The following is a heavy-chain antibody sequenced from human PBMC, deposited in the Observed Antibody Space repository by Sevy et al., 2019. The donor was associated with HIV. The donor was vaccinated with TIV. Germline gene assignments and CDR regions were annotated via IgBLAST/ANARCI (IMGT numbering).Heavy chain of an antibody. D-gene: IGHD3-10*01. CDR3: ARSTRGAPFDY. V-gene: IGHV4-59*01. Sequence: SETLSLTCTVSGGSISSYYWSWIRQPPGKGLEWIGYIYYSGSTNYNPSLKSQVTISVDTSKNQFSLKLGSVTAADTAVYYCARSTRGAPFDYWGQGTLVTVSS. J-gene: IGHJ4*02. CDR1: GGSISSYY. CDR2: IYYSGST.